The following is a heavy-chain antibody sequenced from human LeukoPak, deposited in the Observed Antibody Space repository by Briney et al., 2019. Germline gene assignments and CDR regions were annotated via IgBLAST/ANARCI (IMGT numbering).Heavy chain of an antibody. Sequence: SGTLSLTCAVSNDSISSNKWWSWVRQSPGKGLECIGEIYPGGSPNYNPSLQSRVTISIDTSKNQFSLNMNSVTAADTAVYYCAKRGGYSYAYRLAFPYWGQGTLVTVSS. CDR2: IYPGGSP. V-gene: IGHV4-4*02. J-gene: IGHJ4*02. CDR3: AKRGGYSYAYRLAFPY. D-gene: IGHD3-16*01. CDR1: NDSISSNKW.